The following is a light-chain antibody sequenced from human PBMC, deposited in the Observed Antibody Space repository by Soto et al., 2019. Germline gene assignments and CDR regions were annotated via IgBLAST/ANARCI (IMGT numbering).Light chain of an antibody. CDR2: DAS. CDR3: QQRSNWPPGT. V-gene: IGKV3-11*01. CDR1: QSVSSY. J-gene: IGKJ1*01. Sequence: EIVLTQSPATLSLSPGERATLSCRASQSVSSYLAWYQQKPGQAPRLLIYDASNRATGIPAGFSGSGSGTDFTLTISSLEPEDFAVYYCQQRSNWPPGTLGQGTKVDIK.